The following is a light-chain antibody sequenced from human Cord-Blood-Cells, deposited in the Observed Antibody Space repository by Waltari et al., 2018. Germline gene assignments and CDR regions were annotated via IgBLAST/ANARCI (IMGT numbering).Light chain of an antibody. CDR3: NSRDSSGYV. CDR2: GKN. Sequence: SSELTQDPAVSVALGQNVRNTCQGDSLRSYYASWYQQKPGQAPVLVIYGKNNRPSGIPDRFSGSSSGNTASLTITGAQAEDEADYYCNSRDSSGYVFGTGTKVTVL. V-gene: IGLV3-19*01. J-gene: IGLJ1*01. CDR1: SLRSYY.